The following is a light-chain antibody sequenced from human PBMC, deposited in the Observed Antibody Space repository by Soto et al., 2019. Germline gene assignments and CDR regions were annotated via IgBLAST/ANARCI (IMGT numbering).Light chain of an antibody. CDR1: SSDVGSYKF. CDR3: SSFAGSITFVV. Sequence: QSALTQPASVSGSPGQSITISCTGTSSDVGSYKFVSWYQQHPGKAPKLMMYEGSKRPSGVSDRFSGSKSGNTASLTISGLQAEDEADYYCSSFAGSITFVVFGGGTKLTVL. J-gene: IGLJ2*01. CDR2: EGS. V-gene: IGLV2-23*03.